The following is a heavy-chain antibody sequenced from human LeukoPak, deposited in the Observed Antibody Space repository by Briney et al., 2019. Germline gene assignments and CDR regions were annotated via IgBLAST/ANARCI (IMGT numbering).Heavy chain of an antibody. CDR1: GFTFDDYT. V-gene: IGHV3-43*01. D-gene: IGHD6-13*01. CDR3: ARDRTAEAGNDYYMGV. J-gene: IGHJ6*03. Sequence: GGSLKLSCAASGFTFDDYTMHRVRQPPGKGLEWISLISWDGGTTYYADSVRGRFTISRDNSKNSLFLRMNSLRPEDTALYYCARDRTAEAGNDYYMGVWGKGTTVIVSS. CDR2: ISWDGGTT.